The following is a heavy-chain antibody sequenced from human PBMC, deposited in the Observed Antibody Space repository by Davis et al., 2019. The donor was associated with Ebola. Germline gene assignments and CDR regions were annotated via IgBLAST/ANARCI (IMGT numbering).Heavy chain of an antibody. V-gene: IGHV3-66*01. Sequence: GESLKISCAASGFTVSSNYMSWVRQAPGKGLEWVSVIYSGGSTYYADSVKGRFTISRDNSKNTLYLQMNSLRDEDTAVYYCARALTTVVTPVDYWGQGTLVTVSS. J-gene: IGHJ4*02. CDR1: GFTVSSNY. CDR2: IYSGGST. D-gene: IGHD4-23*01. CDR3: ARALTTVVTPVDY.